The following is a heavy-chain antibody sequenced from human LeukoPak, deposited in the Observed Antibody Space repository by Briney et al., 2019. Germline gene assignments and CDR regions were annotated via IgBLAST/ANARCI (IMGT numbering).Heavy chain of an antibody. V-gene: IGHV1-18*01. Sequence: ASVKVSFKASGYTFTIYGISWVRQAPGQGLEWMGWISAYNGNTNYAQKLQGRVTITTDTSTSTAYMELRSLRSDDTAVYCCAREGRHKWFATTSGYFDYWGQGTLVTVSS. CDR2: ISAYNGNT. CDR3: AREGRHKWFATTSGYFDY. CDR1: GYTFTIYG. J-gene: IGHJ4*02. D-gene: IGHD3-10*01.